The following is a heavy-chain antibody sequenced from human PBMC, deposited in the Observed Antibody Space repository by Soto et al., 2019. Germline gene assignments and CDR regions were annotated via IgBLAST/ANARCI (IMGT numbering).Heavy chain of an antibody. CDR1: GFTFSSYW. CDR2: IKQDGSEK. CDR3: ARGFLRGVVPAAISFDY. D-gene: IGHD2-2*02. V-gene: IGHV3-7*01. J-gene: IGHJ4*02. Sequence: EVQLVESGGGLVQPGGSLRLSCAASGFTFSSYWMSWVRQAPGKGLEWVANIKQDGSEKYYVDSVKGRFTISRDNAKNSLYLQMNSLRAEDTAVHYCARGFLRGVVPAAISFDYWGQGTLVTVSS.